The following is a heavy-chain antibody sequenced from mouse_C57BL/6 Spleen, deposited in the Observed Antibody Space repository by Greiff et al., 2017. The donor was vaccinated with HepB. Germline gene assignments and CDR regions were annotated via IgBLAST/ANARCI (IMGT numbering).Heavy chain of an antibody. Sequence: EVKLMESGGGLVQPGGSLSLSCAASGFTFTDYYMSWVRQPPGKALEWLGFIRNKANGYTTEYSASVKGRFTISRDNSQSILYLQMNALRAEDSDTYYCARYHNYFDYWGQGTTLTVSS. CDR1: GFTFTDYY. CDR2: IRNKANGYTT. V-gene: IGHV7-3*01. J-gene: IGHJ2*01. CDR3: ARYHNYFDY.